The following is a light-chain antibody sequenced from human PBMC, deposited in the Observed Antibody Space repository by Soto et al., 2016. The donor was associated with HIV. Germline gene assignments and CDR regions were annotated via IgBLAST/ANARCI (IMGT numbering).Light chain of an antibody. CDR3: NSRDSSGNLV. CDR1: SLREFY. V-gene: IGLV3-19*01. J-gene: IGLJ1*01. Sequence: SSELTQDPAVSVALGQTVRITCQGDSLREFYATWYQQKPGQAPVLVIYGENSRPSGIPDRFSGSSSGNTASLTITGAQAEDEADYYCNSRDSSGNLVFGTGTKVTV. CDR2: GEN.